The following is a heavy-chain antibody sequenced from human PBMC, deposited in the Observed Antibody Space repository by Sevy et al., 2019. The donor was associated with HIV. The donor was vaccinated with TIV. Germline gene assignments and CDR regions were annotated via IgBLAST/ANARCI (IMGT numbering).Heavy chain of an antibody. Sequence: SDTLSLTCTVSGGSINTYSWNWVRQSPGKGLEWIGYIYYTGNTNYSPSFKSRVTISLDTSKNQFSLVLSSVTAADTAVYYCAREKGSVTILSAFDIWGQGTMVTVSS. CDR1: GGSINTYS. V-gene: IGHV4-59*01. D-gene: IGHD2-15*01. CDR3: AREKGSVTILSAFDI. J-gene: IGHJ3*02. CDR2: IYYTGNT.